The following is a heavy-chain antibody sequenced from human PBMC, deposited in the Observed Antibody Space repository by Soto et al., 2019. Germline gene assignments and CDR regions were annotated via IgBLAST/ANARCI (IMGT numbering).Heavy chain of an antibody. J-gene: IGHJ4*02. D-gene: IGHD5-18*01. CDR2: ISSSSYI. CDR3: ARSQPGYSYVYGLGY. V-gene: IGHV3-21*01. Sequence: EVQLVESGGGLVKPGGSLRLSCAASGFTFSSYSMNWVRQAPGKGLEWVSSISSSSYIYYADSVKGRFTISRDNAKNSLDLQLNSLSAEDTAVYYCARSQPGYSYVYGLGYWGQGTLVTVSS. CDR1: GFTFSSYS.